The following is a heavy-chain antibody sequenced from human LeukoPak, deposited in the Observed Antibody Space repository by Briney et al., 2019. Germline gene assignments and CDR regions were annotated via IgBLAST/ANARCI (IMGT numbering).Heavy chain of an antibody. Sequence: AGGSLRLSCAASGFTFSNCGMHWVRQAPGKGLEWVAVMYSDGSTQYYADSVKGRFTISRDNSKTRLYLQMTSLRAEDTAVYYCARDSYGAYLYFDYWGQGTLVTVSS. J-gene: IGHJ4*02. CDR3: ARDSYGAYLYFDY. V-gene: IGHV3-33*01. CDR2: MYSDGSTQ. CDR1: GFTFSNCG. D-gene: IGHD4/OR15-4a*01.